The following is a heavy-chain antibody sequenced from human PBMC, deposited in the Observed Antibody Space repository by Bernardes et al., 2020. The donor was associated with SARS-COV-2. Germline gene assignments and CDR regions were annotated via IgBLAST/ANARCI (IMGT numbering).Heavy chain of an antibody. Sequence: GSLSLSCAASGFTFEDYTMHWVRQIPGKGLEWVSLVSWDGSSTNYADSVKGRFIISRDSSRNTLHLQMNSLRKEDTALYYCATERQSLTIFGVGHDAFDFWGQGTMVTVSS. V-gene: IGHV3-43*01. CDR3: ATERQSLTIFGVGHDAFDF. CDR2: VSWDGSST. CDR1: GFTFEDYT. J-gene: IGHJ3*01. D-gene: IGHD3-3*01.